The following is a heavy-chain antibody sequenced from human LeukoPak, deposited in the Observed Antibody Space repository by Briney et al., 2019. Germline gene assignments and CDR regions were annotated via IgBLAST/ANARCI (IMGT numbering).Heavy chain of an antibody. CDR2: IYYSGST. CDR1: GGSVSSGSYY. J-gene: IGHJ5*02. V-gene: IGHV4-61*01. CDR3: ARDKTNWFDP. Sequence: SETLSLTCTVSGGSVSSGSYYWSWIRQPPGKGLEWIGYIYYSGSTNYNPSFKSRVTISVDTSKNQFSLKLSSVTAADTAVYYCARDKTNWFDPWGQGTLVTVSS.